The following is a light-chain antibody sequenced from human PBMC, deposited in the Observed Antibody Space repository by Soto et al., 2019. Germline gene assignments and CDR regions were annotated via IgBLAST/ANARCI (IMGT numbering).Light chain of an antibody. CDR1: SGSIASNY. J-gene: IGLJ1*01. V-gene: IGLV6-57*04. CDR2: KDD. CDR3: QSFDSGFVYV. Sequence: NFMLTQPHSVSESPGKTVTISCTRSSGSIASNYVQWYLQRPGSAPTTVIYKDDQRPSGVPDRFSGSIDSSSNSASLTISELKTEDEADYYCQSFDSGFVYVFGTGTKLTVL.